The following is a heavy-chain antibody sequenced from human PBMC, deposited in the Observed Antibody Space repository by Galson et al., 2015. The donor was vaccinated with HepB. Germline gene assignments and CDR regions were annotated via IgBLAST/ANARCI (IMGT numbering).Heavy chain of an antibody. CDR1: GYTFTSYA. J-gene: IGHJ3*02. V-gene: IGHV7-4-1*02. D-gene: IGHD3-3*01. CDR3: ARDDRYYDFWSGNDAAFDI. Sequence: SVKVSCKASGYTFTSYAMNWVRQAPGQGLEWMGWINTNTGNPTYAQGFTGRFVFSLDTSVSTAYLQISSLKAEDTAVYYCARDDRYYDFWSGNDAAFDIWGQGTMVTVSS. CDR2: INTNTGNP.